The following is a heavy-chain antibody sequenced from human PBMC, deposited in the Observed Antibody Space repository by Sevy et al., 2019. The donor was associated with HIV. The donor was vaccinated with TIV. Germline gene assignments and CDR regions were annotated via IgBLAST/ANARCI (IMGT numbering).Heavy chain of an antibody. D-gene: IGHD6-19*01. CDR3: ALAYSSGWYGW. V-gene: IGHV4-34*01. CDR1: GGSFSGYY. CDR2: INHSGST. Sequence: SETLSLTCAVYGGSFSGYYWSWIRQPPGKGLAWIGEINHSGSTNYNPSLKSRVTISVDTSKNQFSLKLSSVTAAGTAVYYCALAYSSGWYGWWGQGTLVTVSS. J-gene: IGHJ4*02.